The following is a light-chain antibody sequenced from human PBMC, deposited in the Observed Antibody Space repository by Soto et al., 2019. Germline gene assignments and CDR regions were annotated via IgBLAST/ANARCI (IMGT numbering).Light chain of an antibody. CDR1: SGHSSYI. CDR2: LEGSGSY. CDR3: ETWVSNTYV. Sequence: QLVLTQSSSASASLGSSVKLTCTLSSGHSSYIIAWHQQQPGKAPRYLMKLEGSGSYNTGSGVPDRFSGSSSGADRYLTIPNLQFEDEADYYCETWVSNTYVFGTGTKVTVL. J-gene: IGLJ1*01. V-gene: IGLV4-60*02.